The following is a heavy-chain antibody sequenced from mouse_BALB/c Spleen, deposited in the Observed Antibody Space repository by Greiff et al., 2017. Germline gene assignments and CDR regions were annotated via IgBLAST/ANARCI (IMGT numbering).Heavy chain of an antibody. D-gene: IGHD1-2*01. CDR1: GYTFTDYN. Sequence: EVKLVESGPELVKPGASVKISCKASGYTFTDYNMHWVKQSHGKSLEWIGYIYPYNGGTGYNQKFKSKATLTVDNSSSTAYMELRSLTSEDSAVYYCARGGITTDAMDYWGQGTSVTVSS. J-gene: IGHJ4*01. V-gene: IGHV1S29*02. CDR3: ARGGITTDAMDY. CDR2: IYPYNGGT.